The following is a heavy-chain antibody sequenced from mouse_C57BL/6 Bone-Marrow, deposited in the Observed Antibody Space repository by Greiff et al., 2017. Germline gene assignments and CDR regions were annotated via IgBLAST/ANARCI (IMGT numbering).Heavy chain of an antibody. J-gene: IGHJ3*01. CDR3: ALYYGSSYGFAY. Sequence: EVKVEESGAELVKPGASVKLSCTASGFNIKDYYMHWVKQRTEQGLEWIGRIDPEDGETKYAPKFQGKATITADTSSNTAYLQLSSLTSEDTAVCYCALYYGSSYGFAYWGQGTLVTVSA. CDR1: GFNIKDYY. CDR2: IDPEDGET. V-gene: IGHV14-2*01. D-gene: IGHD1-1*01.